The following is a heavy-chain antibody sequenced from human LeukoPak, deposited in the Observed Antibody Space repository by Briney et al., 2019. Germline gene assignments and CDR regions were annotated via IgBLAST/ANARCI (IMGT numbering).Heavy chain of an antibody. D-gene: IGHD2-15*01. CDR2: IHYSGST. Sequence: SETLSLTCTVSGDSITRYYWSWVRQPPGKGLEWIGYIHYSGSTSYNPSLMSRVTISVDTSKTQCSLKLSSGRAADTAVYSGARSGCSGGTCRRMIWGQGTMVTVSS. CDR3: ARSGCSGGTCRRMI. J-gene: IGHJ3*02. V-gene: IGHV4-59*08. CDR1: GDSITRYY.